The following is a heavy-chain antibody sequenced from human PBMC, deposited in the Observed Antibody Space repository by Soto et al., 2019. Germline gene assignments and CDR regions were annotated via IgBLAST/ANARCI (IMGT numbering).Heavy chain of an antibody. J-gene: IGHJ6*02. D-gene: IGHD6-19*01. V-gene: IGHV1-24*01. CDR1: GYTLTELS. CDR3: ATPVGLWLDNFYYGMDV. CDR2: FDPEDGET. Sequence: ASVKVSCKVSGYTLTELSMHWVRQTPGKGHERMRGFDPEDGETIYAQKFQGRVTMTEDTSTDTAYIELSSLRYEDTSVYYCATPVGLWLDNFYYGMDVWGQGTTVTVSS.